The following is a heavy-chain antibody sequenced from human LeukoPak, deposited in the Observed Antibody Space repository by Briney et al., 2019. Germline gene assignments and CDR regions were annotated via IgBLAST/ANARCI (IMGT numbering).Heavy chain of an antibody. J-gene: IGHJ4*02. CDR1: GFTFSSYG. V-gene: IGHV3-33*01. Sequence: GGSLRLSCAASGFTFSSYGMHWVRQAPGKGLEWAAVIWYDGSNKYYADSVKGRFTISRDNSKNTLYLQMNSLRAEDTAVYYCVRASIQSSLDFWGQGTLVTVSS. CDR3: VRASIQSSLDF. CDR2: IWYDGSNK. D-gene: IGHD3-3*02.